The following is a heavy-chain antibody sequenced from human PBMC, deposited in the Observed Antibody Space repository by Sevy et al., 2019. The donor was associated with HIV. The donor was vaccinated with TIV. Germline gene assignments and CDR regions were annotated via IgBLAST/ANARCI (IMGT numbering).Heavy chain of an antibody. CDR1: GFTFSSYA. J-gene: IGHJ4*02. D-gene: IGHD6-13*01. Sequence: GGSLRLSCAASGFTFSSYAMSWVRQAPGKGLEWVSAISGSGGSTYYADSVKGRFTTSRDNSKNTLYLQMNSLRAEDTAVYYCANGGGGIAAAGPPYYFDYWGQGTLVTVSS. CDR3: ANGGGGIAAAGPPYYFDY. CDR2: ISGSGGST. V-gene: IGHV3-23*01.